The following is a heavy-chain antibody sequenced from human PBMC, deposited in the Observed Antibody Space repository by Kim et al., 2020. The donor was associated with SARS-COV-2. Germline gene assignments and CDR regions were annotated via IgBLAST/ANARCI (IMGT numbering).Heavy chain of an antibody. D-gene: IGHD3-9*01. CDR2: INHSGST. CDR1: GGSFSGYY. CDR3: ARGPRGGLVILYYYYGMDV. J-gene: IGHJ6*02. V-gene: IGHV4-34*01. Sequence: SETLSLTCAVYGGSFSGYYWSWIRQPPGKGLEWIGEINHSGSTNYNPSLKIRVTISVDTSNNQFSLKLSSVTAADTAVYYCARGPRGGLVILYYYYGMDVWGQGTTVTVSS.